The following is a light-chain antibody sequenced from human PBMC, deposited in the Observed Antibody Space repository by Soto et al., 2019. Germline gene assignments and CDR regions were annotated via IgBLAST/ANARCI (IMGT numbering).Light chain of an antibody. CDR2: GSF. CDR1: QSVDNN. V-gene: IGKV3-15*01. CDR3: QQYGSSPRT. J-gene: IGKJ1*01. Sequence: EIVMTQSPVTLSASPWESATLSCRASQSVDNNVAWYQQKPGQAPRLLIVGSFARATGIPARFSGSGSGSEFTLTINRLEPEDFAVYYCQQYGSSPRTFGQGTKVDIK.